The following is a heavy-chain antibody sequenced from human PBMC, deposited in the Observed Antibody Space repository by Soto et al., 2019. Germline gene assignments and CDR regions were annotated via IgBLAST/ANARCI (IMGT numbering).Heavy chain of an antibody. V-gene: IGHV1-3*01. CDR1: GYTFTSYA. CDR3: AKDTYYHDRSGYYIFDY. D-gene: IGHD3-22*01. Sequence: GASVKVSCKASGYTFTSYAMHWVRQAPGLRLEWMGWINAGNGNTKYSQKFQGRVTITRDTSASTAYMELSSLRAEDTAVYYCAKDTYYHDRSGYYIFDYWGQGTPVTVSS. J-gene: IGHJ4*02. CDR2: INAGNGNT.